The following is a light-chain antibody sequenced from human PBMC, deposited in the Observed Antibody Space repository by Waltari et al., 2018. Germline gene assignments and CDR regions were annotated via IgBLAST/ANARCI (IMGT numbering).Light chain of an antibody. CDR3: CSYAGNYIRL. J-gene: IGLJ2*01. CDR2: DVT. CDR1: SSDVGRYNY. Sequence: QSALTQPRSVSGSPGQSVTISCTGTSSDVGRYNYVSWYQQHPDKAPKLLMFDVTKRPSGVPDRFSGSKSGNPAPLTISGLQSEDEAEYYCCSYAGNYIRLFGGGTKLTVL. V-gene: IGLV2-11*01.